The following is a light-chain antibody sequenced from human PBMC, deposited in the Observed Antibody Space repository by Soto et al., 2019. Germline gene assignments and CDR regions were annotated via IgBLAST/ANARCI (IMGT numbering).Light chain of an antibody. Sequence: EIVMTQSPATLSVSPGERATLSCRASQSVSSNLAWYQQKPGQAPRLLIFGASTRATGTPARFSGSGSETEFTLTISSLQSEDFAVYYCQPYSDWPLTFGGGTKVDIK. CDR1: QSVSSN. V-gene: IGKV3D-15*01. J-gene: IGKJ4*01. CDR3: QPYSDWPLT. CDR2: GAS.